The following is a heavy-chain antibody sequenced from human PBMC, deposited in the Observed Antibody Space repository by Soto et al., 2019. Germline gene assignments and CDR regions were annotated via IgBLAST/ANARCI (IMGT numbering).Heavy chain of an antibody. CDR3: ARARSHEWVILPHYFDF. CDR1: GVSISGYY. D-gene: IGHD3-22*01. Sequence: PSETLSLTCTFSGVSISGYYWGWIRHPPGKGLEWIGYIYYSGSTHYNPSLNSRVALSVDTSKNQFSLKLSSVTAADTAVYYCARARSHEWVILPHYFDFWGQGTPVTVSS. V-gene: IGHV4-59*01. CDR2: IYYSGST. J-gene: IGHJ4*02.